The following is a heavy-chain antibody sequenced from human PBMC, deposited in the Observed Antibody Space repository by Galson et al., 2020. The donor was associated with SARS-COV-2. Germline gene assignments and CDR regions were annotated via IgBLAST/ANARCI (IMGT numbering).Heavy chain of an antibody. D-gene: IGHD3-3*01. CDR3: ARGAYYDFWSGYYWSHNYYYYMDV. V-gene: IGHV3-30*04. Sequence: GGSLRLSCAASGFTFSSYAMHWVRQAPGKGLEWVAVISYDGSNKYYADSVKGRFTISRDNSKNTLYLQMNSLRAEDTAVYYCARGAYYDFWSGYYWSHNYYYYMDVWGKGTTVTVSS. J-gene: IGHJ6*03. CDR1: GFTFSSYA. CDR2: ISYDGSNK.